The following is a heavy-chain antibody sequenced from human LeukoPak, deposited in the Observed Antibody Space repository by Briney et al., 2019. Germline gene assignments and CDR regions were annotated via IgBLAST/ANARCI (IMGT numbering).Heavy chain of an antibody. CDR2: INPTSGGT. Sequence: GASVKVSCKASGNTFTDYYLHWVRQAPGQGLEWMAWINPTSGGTAYAQKFQGRVSVTRDTSINTAYMELSSLTSDDTAVYYRARESGSTYDYWGQGTLVTVSS. V-gene: IGHV1-2*02. CDR1: GNTFTDYY. J-gene: IGHJ4*02. D-gene: IGHD6-13*01. CDR3: ARESGSTYDY.